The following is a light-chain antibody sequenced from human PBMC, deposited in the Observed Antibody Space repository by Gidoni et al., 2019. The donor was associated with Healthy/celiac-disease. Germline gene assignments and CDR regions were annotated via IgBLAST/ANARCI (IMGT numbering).Light chain of an antibody. V-gene: IGKV3-11*01. Sequence: EIVLTQSPATLSLSPGERATLSCRASQSVSSYLAWYQQKPGQAPRLLIYDASNRATGIPARFSGSGSGTDFTLTISSLEPEDVAVYYCQQRSNWIFTFXPXTKVDIK. J-gene: IGKJ3*01. CDR1: QSVSSY. CDR3: QQRSNWIFT. CDR2: DAS.